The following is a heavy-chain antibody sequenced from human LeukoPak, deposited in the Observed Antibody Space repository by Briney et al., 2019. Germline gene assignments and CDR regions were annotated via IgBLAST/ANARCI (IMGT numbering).Heavy chain of an antibody. J-gene: IGHJ6*02. CDR2: IYDSGST. CDR1: GGSIRSSYYY. V-gene: IGHV4-39*02. Sequence: PSETLSLTCTVSGGSIRSSYYYWGWIRQPPGKGLEWIVSIYDSGSTYYNPSLKSRVTISVDTSKNQFSLKLNSVTAADTAVYYCAREEDSSGYYYYNYYYGMDVWGQGTTVTVSS. CDR3: AREEDSSGYYYYNYYYGMDV. D-gene: IGHD3-22*01.